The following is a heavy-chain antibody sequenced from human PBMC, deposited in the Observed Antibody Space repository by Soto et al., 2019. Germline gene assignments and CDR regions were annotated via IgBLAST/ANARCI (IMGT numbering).Heavy chain of an antibody. Sequence: QVHLVQSGAEVMKPRASVKVSCKASGYTYTNHGLNWVRQAPGQGPEWMGWISAYNDDTNFAQKFQGRVTMTTDTSTSTAYMELRSLTSDDTAVYYCARQKMAGNFDYWGQGTLVTVSS. J-gene: IGHJ4*02. CDR2: ISAYNDDT. V-gene: IGHV1-18*01. D-gene: IGHD6-19*01. CDR3: ARQKMAGNFDY. CDR1: GYTYTNHG.